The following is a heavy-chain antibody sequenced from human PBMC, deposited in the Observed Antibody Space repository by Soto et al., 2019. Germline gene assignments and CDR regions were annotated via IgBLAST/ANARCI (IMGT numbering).Heavy chain of an antibody. CDR1: GYTFTRYG. CDR2: ISTYNGNT. J-gene: IGHJ6*02. CDR3: GRDLYQSVFYYGMDV. Sequence: QVHVMQSGAEVKKPGASVKVSCKASGYTFTRYGISWVRQAPGQGLEWMGWISTYNGNTNYAQKLQGRVTMTTDTSTSTAYMELRSLRSDDTAVYYCGRDLYQSVFYYGMDVWGQGTTVTVSS. V-gene: IGHV1-18*01. D-gene: IGHD2-2*01.